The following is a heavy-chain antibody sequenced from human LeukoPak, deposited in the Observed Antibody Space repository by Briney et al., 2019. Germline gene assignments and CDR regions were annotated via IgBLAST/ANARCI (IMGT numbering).Heavy chain of an antibody. Sequence: ASVKVSCKASGGTFSSHTISWVRQAPGQGLEWMGGIIPIFGTANYAQKFQGRVTITADESTSTAYMELSSLRSEDTAVYYCARGRITGVNGDYDYYYYGMDVWGQGTTVTVSS. J-gene: IGHJ6*02. V-gene: IGHV1-69*13. CDR3: ARGRITGVNGDYDYYYYGMDV. CDR2: IIPIFGTA. D-gene: IGHD4-17*01. CDR1: GGTFSSHT.